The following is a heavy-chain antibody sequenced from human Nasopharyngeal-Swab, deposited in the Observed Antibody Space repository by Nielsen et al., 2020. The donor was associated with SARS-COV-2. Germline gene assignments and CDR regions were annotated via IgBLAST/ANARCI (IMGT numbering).Heavy chain of an antibody. J-gene: IGHJ3*01. Sequence: GGSLRLSCAVSGFTFNNYWMHWVRQAPGKGLVWVSRINGEESRTSYADSVKGRFTISRDNAKNTLYLQMNSLRADDAAMYYCARDPHEVRGAMQDAFDLWGQGTMVTVSS. V-gene: IGHV3-74*01. CDR1: GFTFNNYW. CDR3: ARDPHEVRGAMQDAFDL. CDR2: INGEESRT. D-gene: IGHD3-16*01.